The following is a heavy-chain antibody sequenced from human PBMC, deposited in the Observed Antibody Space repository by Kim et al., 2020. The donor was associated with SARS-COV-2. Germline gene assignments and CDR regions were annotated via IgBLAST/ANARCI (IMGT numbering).Heavy chain of an antibody. J-gene: IGHJ5*02. Sequence: SETLSLTCTVSGGSISSGGYYWSWIRQHPGKGLEWIGYIYYSGSTYYNPSLKSRVTISVDMSKNQFSLKLSSVTAADTAVYYCARDLEVTMVRGVISWFDPWGQGTLVTVSS. V-gene: IGHV4-31*03. CDR2: IYYSGST. CDR1: GGSISSGGYY. D-gene: IGHD3-10*01. CDR3: ARDLEVTMVRGVISWFDP.